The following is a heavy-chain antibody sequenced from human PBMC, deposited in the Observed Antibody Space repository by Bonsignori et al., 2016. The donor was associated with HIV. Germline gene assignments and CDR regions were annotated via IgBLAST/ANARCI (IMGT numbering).Heavy chain of an antibody. V-gene: IGHV4-59*01. J-gene: IGHJ6*03. Sequence: WIRQPPGKGLEWIGYIYYSGSTNYNPSLKSRVTISVDTSKNQFSLKLSSVTAADTAVYYCARTTYYDFWSGYHHYYYYYMDVWGKGTTVTVS. D-gene: IGHD3-3*01. CDR3: ARTTYYDFWSGYHHYYYYYMDV. CDR2: IYYSGST.